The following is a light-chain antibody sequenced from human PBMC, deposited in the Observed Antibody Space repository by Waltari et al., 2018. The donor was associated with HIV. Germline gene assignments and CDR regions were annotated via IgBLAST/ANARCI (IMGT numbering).Light chain of an antibody. V-gene: IGLV2-18*01. CDR2: EVY. Sequence: QSALTQPPSVSGFPGQSVTISCTGFRGDVPTYNLVSWYQQPPNTAPKLILYEVYKRTSGVPDRFSGSQSGDMASLTVSGLQTEDEADYYCALYTTRNIIFGGGTNLVVL. J-gene: IGLJ2*01. CDR3: ALYTTRNII. CDR1: RGDVPTYNL.